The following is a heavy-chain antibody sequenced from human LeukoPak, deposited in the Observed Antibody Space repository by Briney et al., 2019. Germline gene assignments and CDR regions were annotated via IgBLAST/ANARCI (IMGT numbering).Heavy chain of an antibody. D-gene: IGHD3-16*01. V-gene: IGHV3-48*03. CDR3: ARDWGSDLGIDY. J-gene: IGHJ4*02. CDR1: GFTLRRYE. Sequence: GSLRLSRAASGFTLRRYEMNSGRPGPRKGVEWGSYISSSVSTIYYADSVKGRFTISRENAKNSLYLQMSSLRAKDTAVYYCARDWGSDLGIDYWGQGTLVTVSS. CDR2: ISSSVSTI.